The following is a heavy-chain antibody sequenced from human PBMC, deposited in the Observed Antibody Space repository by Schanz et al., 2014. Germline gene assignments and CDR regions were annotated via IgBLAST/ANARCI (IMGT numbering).Heavy chain of an antibody. CDR3: ARGNYGMDV. CDR1: GFTFSRSN. V-gene: IGHV3-48*04. J-gene: IGHJ6*02. Sequence: EVQVVESGGGLVQPGGSLRLSCAASGFTFSRSNMTWIRQAPGKGLEWVSYINGGGETTYYADSVRGRFTISRDNAKNSLFLQMNSLRAEDTAKYYCARGNYGMDVWGQGTTVTVSS. CDR2: INGGGETT.